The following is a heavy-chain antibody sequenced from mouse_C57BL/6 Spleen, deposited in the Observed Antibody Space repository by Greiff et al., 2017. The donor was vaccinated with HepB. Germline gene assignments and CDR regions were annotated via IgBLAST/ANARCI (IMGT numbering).Heavy chain of an antibody. Sequence: VKLQESGPELVKPGASVKISCKASGYTFTDYYINWVKQRPGQGLEWIGWIFPGSGSTYYNEKFKGKATLTVDKSSSTAYMLLSSLTSEDSAVYFCARSGYYGSYYFDYWGQGTTLTVSS. CDR3: ARSGYYGSYYFDY. J-gene: IGHJ2*01. V-gene: IGHV1-75*01. CDR1: GYTFTDYY. D-gene: IGHD1-1*01. CDR2: IFPGSGST.